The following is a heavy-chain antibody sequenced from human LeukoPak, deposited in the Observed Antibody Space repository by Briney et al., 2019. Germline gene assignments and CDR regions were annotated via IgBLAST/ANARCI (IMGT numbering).Heavy chain of an antibody. V-gene: IGHV4-59*01. J-gene: IGHJ5*02. Sequence: SETLSLTCAVYGGSFSGYYWSWIRQPPGKGLEWIGYISYSGSTNYNSSLRSRVTISVDTSKNQFSLKLSSVTAADTAVYYCARGGSGYDWFDPWGQGTLVTVSS. CDR2: ISYSGST. CDR1: GGSFSGYY. CDR3: ARGGSGYDWFDP. D-gene: IGHD5-12*01.